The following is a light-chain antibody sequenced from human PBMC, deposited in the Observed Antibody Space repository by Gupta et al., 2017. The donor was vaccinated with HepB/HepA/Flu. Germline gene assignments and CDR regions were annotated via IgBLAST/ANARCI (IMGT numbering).Light chain of an antibody. CDR2: KDT. Sequence: SYELPQPPSVAVSPGQTARILFSGGPLPHRYTYWYQQKPGQAPVLVIYKDTKRPSGIPERFSASSSGTTVTLIITEVQAEDEADYYCQSVDRSGTSVVFGGGAKLTVL. CDR1: PLPHRY. V-gene: IGLV3-25*03. J-gene: IGLJ2*01. CDR3: QSVDRSGTSVV.